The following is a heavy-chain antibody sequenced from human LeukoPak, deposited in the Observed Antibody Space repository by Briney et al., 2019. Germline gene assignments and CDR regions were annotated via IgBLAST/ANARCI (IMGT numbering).Heavy chain of an antibody. J-gene: IGHJ4*02. Sequence: EGSLRLSCAASGFTFNNYAMNWVRQAPGEGLEWVSAISGSGSSTYYADSVKGRFTISRDNSKNTLYLQMNTLRAEDAAVYYCAKTRRDGGIAVAGVYFDYWGQGTLVTVSS. V-gene: IGHV3-23*01. CDR1: GFTFNNYA. D-gene: IGHD6-19*01. CDR3: AKTRRDGGIAVAGVYFDY. CDR2: ISGSGSST.